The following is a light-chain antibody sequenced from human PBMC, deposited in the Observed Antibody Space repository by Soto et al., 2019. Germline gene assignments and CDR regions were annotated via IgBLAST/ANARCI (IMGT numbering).Light chain of an antibody. V-gene: IGLV2-14*03. CDR2: AVS. Sequence: ALTQPASVSGSPGQSITISCTGTSSDVGDHNYVSWYQQQPGKAPKLMIYAVSNRPSGVSNRFSGSKSGNTASLTISGLQAEDEADYYCSSYTTSSTVIFGGGTKVTVL. CDR3: SSYTTSSTVI. CDR1: SSDVGDHNY. J-gene: IGLJ2*01.